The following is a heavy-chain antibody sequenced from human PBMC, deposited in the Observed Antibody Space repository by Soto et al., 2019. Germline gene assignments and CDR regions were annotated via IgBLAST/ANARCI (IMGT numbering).Heavy chain of an antibody. CDR2: MNPNSGNT. CDR3: ARALGGTYYYGSPPSSDV. Sequence: QVQLVQSGAEVKKPGASVKVSCTASGYTFTSYDINWVRQATGQGLEWMGWMNPNSGNTGYAQKFQGRVTMTRNTSISTAYMELSSLRSEDTAVYYCARALGGTYYYGSPPSSDVWGKGTTVTVSS. D-gene: IGHD3-10*01. V-gene: IGHV1-8*01. CDR1: GYTFTSYD. J-gene: IGHJ6*04.